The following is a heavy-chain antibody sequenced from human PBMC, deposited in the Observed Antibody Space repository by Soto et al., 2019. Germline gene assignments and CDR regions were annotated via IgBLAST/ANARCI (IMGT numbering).Heavy chain of an antibody. CDR1: GFMFSVYG. V-gene: IGHV3-30*18. Sequence: QVQLVESGGGVVQPGRSLRLSCAASGFMFSVYGMHWVRQAPGKGPEWVAVISSDGRSEFYADPVKGRFTISRDNPKSTLFLQINSLRPEDTAIYYCAKTIDTPSGFSSRGRGALLEYWGQGTLVTVSS. CDR2: ISSDGRSE. D-gene: IGHD2-2*01. CDR3: AKTIDTPSGFSSRGRGALLEY. J-gene: IGHJ4*02.